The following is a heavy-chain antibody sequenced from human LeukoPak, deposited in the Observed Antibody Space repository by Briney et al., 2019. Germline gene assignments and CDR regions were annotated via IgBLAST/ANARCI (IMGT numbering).Heavy chain of an antibody. CDR3: AKEGSVCSGGICRYFDY. J-gene: IGHJ4*02. V-gene: IGHV3-21*04. CDR1: GFTFRSYA. D-gene: IGHD2-15*01. CDR2: ISSSSSYI. Sequence: PGGSLRLSCATSGFTFRSYAMSWVRQAPGKGLEWVSSISSSSSYIYYADSVKGRFTISRDNAKNSLYLQMDSLRPEDTAFYYCAKEGSVCSGGICRYFDYWGQGILVTVSS.